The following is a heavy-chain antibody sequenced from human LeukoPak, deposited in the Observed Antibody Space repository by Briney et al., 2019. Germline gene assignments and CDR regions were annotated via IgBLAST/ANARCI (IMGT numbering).Heavy chain of an antibody. D-gene: IGHD1-26*01. CDR3: ARKGKSGSYYNSFDY. J-gene: IGHJ4*02. CDR1: GYTFTSYY. V-gene: IGHV1-46*01. Sequence: GASVKVSCKASGYTFTSYYMHWVRQAPGQGLEWMGIINPSGGSTSYARKFQGRVTMTRDMSTSTVYMELSSLRSEDTAVYYCARKGKSGSYYNSFDYWGQGTLVSVSS. CDR2: INPSGGST.